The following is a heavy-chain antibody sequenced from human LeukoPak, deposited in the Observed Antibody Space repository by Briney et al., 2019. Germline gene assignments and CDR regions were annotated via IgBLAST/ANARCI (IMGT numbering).Heavy chain of an antibody. D-gene: IGHD6-6*01. CDR1: GGSISSYY. V-gene: IGHV4-59*06. J-gene: IGHJ4*02. CDR2: IYYSGST. Sequence: PSETLSLTCTVSGGSISSYYWSWIRQPPGKGLEWIGYIYYSGSTYYNPSLKSRVTISVDTSKNQFSLKLSSVTAPDTAVYYCAREGASSSSPIDYWGQGSLVTVSS. CDR3: AREGASSSSPIDY.